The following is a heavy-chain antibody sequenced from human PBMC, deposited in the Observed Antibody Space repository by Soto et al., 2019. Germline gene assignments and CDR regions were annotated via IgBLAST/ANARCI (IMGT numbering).Heavy chain of an antibody. Sequence: EVQLVESGGALVKPGGSLRLSCAASGFTFSNAWMNWVRQAPGKGLEWVARIKSKTDGGTIDYAAPVTGRFSISRDDSKRTLYLQMNSLKIEDTAVYFCTTRLYHWGQGTLVTVSS. CDR2: IKSKTDGGTI. J-gene: IGHJ5*02. CDR3: TTRLYH. V-gene: IGHV3-15*07. CDR1: GFTFSNAW.